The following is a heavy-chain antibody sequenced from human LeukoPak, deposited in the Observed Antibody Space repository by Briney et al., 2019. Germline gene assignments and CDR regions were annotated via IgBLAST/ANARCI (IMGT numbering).Heavy chain of an antibody. CDR3: AREEGYFDY. CDR2: IYYSGST. D-gene: IGHD5-24*01. CDR1: GFTFSNYA. J-gene: IGHJ4*02. Sequence: PGGSLRLSCAASGFTFSNYAMTWVRQAPGKGLEWVGYIYYSGSTYYNPSLKSRVTISVDTSKNQFSLKLSSVTAADTAVYYCAREEGYFDYWGQGTLVTVSS. V-gene: IGHV4-59*06.